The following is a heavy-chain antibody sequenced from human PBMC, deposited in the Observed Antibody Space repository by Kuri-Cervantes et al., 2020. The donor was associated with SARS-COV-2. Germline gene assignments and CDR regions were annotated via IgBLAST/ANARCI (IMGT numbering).Heavy chain of an antibody. CDR1: GYSFRSYG. Sequence: ASVKGSFKASGYSFRSYGIIWVRQAPGQGLEWMTWINSYNNQIESSQNFQGRVTMTTDTSTSTASMELRSLKYDDTAVYYCARAHFDPYIWGSYLIDYWGQRTLVTVSS. CDR3: ARAHFDPYIWGSYLIDY. V-gene: IGHV1-18*04. D-gene: IGHD3-16*02. J-gene: IGHJ4*02. CDR2: INSYNNQI.